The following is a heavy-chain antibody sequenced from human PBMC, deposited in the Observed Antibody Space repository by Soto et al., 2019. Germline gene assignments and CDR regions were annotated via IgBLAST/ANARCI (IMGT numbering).Heavy chain of an antibody. V-gene: IGHV1-69*13. Sequence: EASVKVSCKASGGTFSSYAISWVRQAPGQGLEWMGGIIPIFGTANYAQKFQGRVTITADESTSTAYMELSSLRSEDTAVYYCARMTTVVTPVYWYFDLWGRGTLVTVSS. CDR3: ARMTTVVTPVYWYFDL. J-gene: IGHJ2*01. D-gene: IGHD4-17*01. CDR2: IIPIFGTA. CDR1: GGTFSSYA.